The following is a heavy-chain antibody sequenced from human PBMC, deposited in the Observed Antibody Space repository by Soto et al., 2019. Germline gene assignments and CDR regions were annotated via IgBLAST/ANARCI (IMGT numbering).Heavy chain of an antibody. CDR2: IKQDGSEK. CDR3: ARDSVLSPPMIVVYGMDV. D-gene: IGHD3-22*01. J-gene: IGHJ6*02. Sequence: EVQLVESGGGLVQPGGSLRLSCAASGFTFSSYWMSWVRQAPGKGLEWVANIKQDGSEKYYVDSVKGRFTISRDNAKNSLYLQMNSLRAEDTAVYYCARDSVLSPPMIVVYGMDVWGQGPTVTVSS. V-gene: IGHV3-7*01. CDR1: GFTFSSYW.